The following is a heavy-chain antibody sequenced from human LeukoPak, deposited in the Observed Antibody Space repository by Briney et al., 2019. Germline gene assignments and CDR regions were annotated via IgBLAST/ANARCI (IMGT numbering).Heavy chain of an antibody. D-gene: IGHD5-18*01. CDR2: ISSSSSTI. CDR1: GFTFSRYW. CDR3: VRDSQLWLRTFDY. V-gene: IGHV3-48*01. J-gene: IGHJ4*02. Sequence: GGSLRLSCAASGFTFSRYWMHWVRQAPGKGLELASYISSSSSTIYYADSVKGRFTISRDNAKNSLYLQMNSLRAEDTAVYYCVRDSQLWLRTFDYWGQGTQVTVSS.